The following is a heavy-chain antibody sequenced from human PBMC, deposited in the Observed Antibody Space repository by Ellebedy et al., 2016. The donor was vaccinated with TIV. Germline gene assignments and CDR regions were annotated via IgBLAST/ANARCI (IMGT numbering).Heavy chain of an antibody. D-gene: IGHD3-10*01. Sequence: GESLKIPCTASGFIVSTNHMSWVRQAPGKGLEWVGGYTYYADSVKGRFTISTHNSRNTLSLQMTNLGTEDTAVYYCAKGSFPFGDKSERKYSFQYWGQGTLVTVSS. CDR2: GYT. CDR3: AKGSFPFGDKSERKYSFQY. V-gene: IGHV3-53*04. J-gene: IGHJ4*02. CDR1: GFIVSTNH.